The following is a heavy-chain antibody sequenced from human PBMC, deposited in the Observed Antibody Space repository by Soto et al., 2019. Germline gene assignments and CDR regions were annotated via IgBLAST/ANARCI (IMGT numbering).Heavy chain of an antibody. CDR3: AKHACLDSSTSCYYYYYYMDV. Sequence: GGSLRLSCAASGFTFSSYAMSWVRQAPGKGLEWVSAISGSGGSIYYADSVKGRFTISRDNSKNTLYLQMNSLRAEDTAVYYCAKHACLDSSTSCYYYYYYMDVWGKGTTVTVSS. CDR2: ISGSGGSI. J-gene: IGHJ6*03. CDR1: GFTFSSYA. D-gene: IGHD2-2*01. V-gene: IGHV3-23*01.